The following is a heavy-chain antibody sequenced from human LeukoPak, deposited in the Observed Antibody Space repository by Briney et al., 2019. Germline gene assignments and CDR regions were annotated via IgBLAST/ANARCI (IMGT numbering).Heavy chain of an antibody. D-gene: IGHD4-17*01. J-gene: IGHJ1*01. CDR1: GFTFSSYG. Sequence: GASLRLSCAASGFTFSSYGMSWVRQAPGKGLDWVGRIKSKSDGGTTDYATPVKGRFTISRDDSKNTLYLQMNSLKTEDTAVYYCTVDRYGDDQFQHWGQGTLVTVSS. V-gene: IGHV3-15*01. CDR3: TVDRYGDDQFQH. CDR2: IKSKSDGGTT.